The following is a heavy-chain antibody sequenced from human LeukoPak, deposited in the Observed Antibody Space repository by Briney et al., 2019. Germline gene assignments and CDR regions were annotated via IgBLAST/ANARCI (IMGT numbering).Heavy chain of an antibody. D-gene: IGHD2-21*02. CDR1: GYTFTSYY. CDR3: ARPYCGGDCYFFDY. J-gene: IGHJ4*02. Sequence: ASVKVSCKASGYTFTSYYMHWVRPAPGQGLEWLGIINPSGGSTSYAQKFQGRVTMTRDMSTSTVYMELSSLRSEDTAVYYCARPYCGGDCYFFDYWGQGTLVTVSS. CDR2: INPSGGST. V-gene: IGHV1-46*01.